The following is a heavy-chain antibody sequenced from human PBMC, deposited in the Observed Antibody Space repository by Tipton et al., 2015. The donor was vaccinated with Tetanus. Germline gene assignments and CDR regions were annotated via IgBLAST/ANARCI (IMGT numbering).Heavy chain of an antibody. J-gene: IGHJ4*02. CDR3: ARDQARGARGWNYFAY. V-gene: IGHV4-4*02. CDR1: GGSIINNNW. Sequence: TLSLTCSVSGGSIINNNWWTWVRQPPGRGLEWIGEIYHSGRTNYNPSLETRVTISVDESKNQFSLNLMSVTAADTAVYYCARDQARGARGWNYFAYWGQGTLVTVSS. D-gene: IGHD1-26*01. CDR2: IYHSGRT.